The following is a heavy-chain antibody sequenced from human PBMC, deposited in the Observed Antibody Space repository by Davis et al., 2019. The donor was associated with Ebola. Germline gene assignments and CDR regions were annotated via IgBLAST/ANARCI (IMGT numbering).Heavy chain of an antibody. J-gene: IGHJ3*02. V-gene: IGHV1-18*01. CDR2: ISAYNGNT. CDR1: GYTFTSYG. CDR3: AGRRDYDAFDI. D-gene: IGHD2-21*01. Sequence: SVKVSCKASGYTFTSYGISWVRQAPGQGLEGMGWISAYNGNTNYAQKLQGRVTMTTDTSTSTAYMELRRLRSDDTAVYYCAGRRDYDAFDIWGQGTMVTVSS.